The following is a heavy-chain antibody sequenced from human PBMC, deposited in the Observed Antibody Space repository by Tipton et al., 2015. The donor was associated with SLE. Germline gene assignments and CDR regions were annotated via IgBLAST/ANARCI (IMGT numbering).Heavy chain of an antibody. CDR1: GGSISNYY. Sequence: TLSLTCTVSGGSISNYYWSWIRQPPGKGLEWIGYIFYSGSTNSNPSLKSRVTMSVDTFKNQFSLNLSSVTAADTAVYYCARDGPASWGYGLWSGYFDLWCQGTLVTVSS. D-gene: IGHD3-3*01. CDR3: ARDGPASWGYGLWSGYFDL. CDR2: IFYSGST. V-gene: IGHV4-59*01. J-gene: IGHJ4*02.